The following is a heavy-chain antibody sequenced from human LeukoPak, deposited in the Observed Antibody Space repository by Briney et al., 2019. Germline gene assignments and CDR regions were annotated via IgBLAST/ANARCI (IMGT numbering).Heavy chain of an antibody. CDR2: IYYTGST. D-gene: IGHD6-19*01. CDR1: GGSISSSSYY. V-gene: IGHV4-39*07. CDR3: ARGSYPGWYNGEFDY. Sequence: SETLSLTCTVSGGSISSSSYYWGWIRQPPGKGLEWIGNIYYTGSTYYNPSLKSRVTISVDTSKNQFSLKLSSVTAADTAIYYCARGSYPGWYNGEFDYWGQGTLVTVSS. J-gene: IGHJ4*02.